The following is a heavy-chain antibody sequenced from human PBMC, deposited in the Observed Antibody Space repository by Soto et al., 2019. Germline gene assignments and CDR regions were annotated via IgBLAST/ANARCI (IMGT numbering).Heavy chain of an antibody. J-gene: IGHJ5*02. V-gene: IGHV3-21*01. Sequence: PGGSLRLSCAASGFTFSSYSMNWVRQAPGKGLEWVSSISSSSSYIYYADSVKGRFTISRDNAKNSLYLQMNSLRAEDTAVYYCARDRGTMIVATGLDPWGQGTLVTVSS. CDR3: ARDRGTMIVATGLDP. D-gene: IGHD3-22*01. CDR1: GFTFSSYS. CDR2: ISSSSSYI.